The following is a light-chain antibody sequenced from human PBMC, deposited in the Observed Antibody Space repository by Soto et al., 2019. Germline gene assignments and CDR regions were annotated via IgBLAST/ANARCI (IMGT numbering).Light chain of an antibody. CDR3: SSYAGSNNFDV. J-gene: IGLJ1*01. V-gene: IGLV2-8*01. CDR2: EVF. CDR1: SSDVGGYNY. Sequence: QSVLTQPPSASGSPGQSVTISCTGTSSDVGGYNYVSWYQQHPGKAPKLMIYEVFKRPSGVPDRFSGSKSGNTASLTVSGLQAEDEAAYYCSSYAGSNNFDVFGTGTKLTVL.